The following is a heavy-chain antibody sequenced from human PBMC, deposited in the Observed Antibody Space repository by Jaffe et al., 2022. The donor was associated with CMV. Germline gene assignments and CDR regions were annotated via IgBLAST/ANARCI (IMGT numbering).Heavy chain of an antibody. CDR3: TGRGYYDSSGYYYGAFDI. D-gene: IGHD3-22*01. CDR2: IRSKANSYAT. Sequence: EVQLVESGGGLVQPGGSLKLSCAASGFTFSGSAMHWVRQASGKGLEWVGRIRSKANSYATAYAASVKGRFTISRDDSKNTAYLQMNSLKTEDTAVYYCTGRGYYDSSGYYYGAFDIWGQGTMVTVSS. V-gene: IGHV3-73*02. J-gene: IGHJ3*02. CDR1: GFTFSGSA.